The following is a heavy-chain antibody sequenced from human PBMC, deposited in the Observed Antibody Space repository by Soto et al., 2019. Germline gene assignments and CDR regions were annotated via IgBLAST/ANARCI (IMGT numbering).Heavy chain of an antibody. D-gene: IGHD4-4*01. V-gene: IGHV5-51*01. CDR3: ARHISNVRIYYYAMDV. Sequence: GESLKISCKGAGYTFTDYWIGWVRQLPGKGLEWMGIIYPGDSDTRYSPSFQGHVTITVDKSTNTAYFQWNTLRASDTAMYYCARHISNVRIYYYAMDVCGQGTTVTVS. CDR2: IYPGDSDT. CDR1: GYTFTDYW. J-gene: IGHJ6*02.